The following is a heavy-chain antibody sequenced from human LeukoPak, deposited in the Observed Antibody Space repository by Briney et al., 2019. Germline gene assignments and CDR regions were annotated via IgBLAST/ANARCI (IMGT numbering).Heavy chain of an antibody. CDR3: ARGYSYGYDWYFDL. Sequence: SETLSLTCTVSGGSISSGGYSWSWIRQPPGKGLECIGYIYHSGSTYYNPSLKSRVTISVDRSKNQFSLKLSSVTAADTAVYYCARGYSYGYDWYFDLWGRGTLVTVSS. J-gene: IGHJ2*01. CDR2: IYHSGST. CDR1: GGSISSGGYS. D-gene: IGHD5-18*01. V-gene: IGHV4-30-2*01.